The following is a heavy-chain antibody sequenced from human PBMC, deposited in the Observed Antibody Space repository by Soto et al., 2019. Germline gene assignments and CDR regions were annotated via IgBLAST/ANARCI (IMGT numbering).Heavy chain of an antibody. CDR2: ISGNGGST. Sequence: EVQILESGGGLVQPGGSLRLSCAASGLTFRNYAMTWVRQAPGKGLQWVSTISGNGGSTYYAASVKGRFTISRDNSNNTMYLHMNSLRVEDTAVYYCAIREQQVIRSIYYYYMDVWGKGTTVTVSS. V-gene: IGHV3-23*01. CDR3: AIREQQVIRSIYYYYMDV. D-gene: IGHD6-13*01. CDR1: GLTFRNYA. J-gene: IGHJ6*03.